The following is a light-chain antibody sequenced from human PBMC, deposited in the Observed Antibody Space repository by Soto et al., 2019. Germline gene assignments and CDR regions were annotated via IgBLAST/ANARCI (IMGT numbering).Light chain of an antibody. CDR2: DVS. V-gene: IGLV2-14*01. CDR1: SSDVGGYNY. J-gene: IGLJ3*02. CDR3: SSYTSSATLV. Sequence: QSVLTQPASVSGSPGQSITISCTGTSSDVGGYNYVSWYQQHPGKAPKLMIYDVSNRPSGVSNRFSGSKSGITASLSISGLRAEDEAAYFCSSYTSSATLVFGGGTKVTVL.